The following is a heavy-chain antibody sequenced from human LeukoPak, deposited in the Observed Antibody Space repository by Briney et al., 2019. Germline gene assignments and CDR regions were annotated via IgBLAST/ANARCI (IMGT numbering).Heavy chain of an antibody. Sequence: SETLSLTCTVSGGSINNYYWSWIRQPAGKGLEWIGRIYTRGSTNYNPSLKSRVTISVDTSKNQFSLKLSPVTAADTAVYYCARGRYCSADICSGGDAFDIWGQGTMVCVSS. V-gene: IGHV4-4*07. CDR2: IYTRGST. J-gene: IGHJ3*02. CDR1: GGSINNYY. CDR3: ARGRYCSADICSGGDAFDI. D-gene: IGHD2-15*01.